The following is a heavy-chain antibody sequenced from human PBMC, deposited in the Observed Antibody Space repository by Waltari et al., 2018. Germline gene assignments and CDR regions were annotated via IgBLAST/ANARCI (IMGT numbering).Heavy chain of an antibody. CDR2: SSWNSGSI. D-gene: IGHD6-19*01. CDR1: GFTFDDYA. V-gene: IGHV3-9*01. J-gene: IGHJ4*02. CDR3: AKAGQWLVVGSVDY. Sequence: EVQLVESGGGLVQPGRSLRLSYAASGFTFDDYAMHWVRQAPGKGREWGSGSSWNSGSIGYADSVKGRFTISRDNAKNSLYLQMNSLRAEDTALYYCAKAGQWLVVGSVDYWGQGTLVTVSS.